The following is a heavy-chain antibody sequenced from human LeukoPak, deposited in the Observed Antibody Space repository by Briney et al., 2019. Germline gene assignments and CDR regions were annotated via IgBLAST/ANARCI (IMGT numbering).Heavy chain of an antibody. J-gene: IGHJ4*02. V-gene: IGHV4-59*08. CDR3: ARTIFGVVIIGGYFDY. CDR2: IYYSGST. CDR1: GGSISNYY. D-gene: IGHD3-3*01. Sequence: SETPTVTCTVSGGSISNYYWSWIRQPPGKGLEWIGYIYYSGSTNYNPSLKSRVTISLDTSKKQFSLKLSSVTAADTAVYYCARTIFGVVIIGGYFDYWGEGTPVSPSS.